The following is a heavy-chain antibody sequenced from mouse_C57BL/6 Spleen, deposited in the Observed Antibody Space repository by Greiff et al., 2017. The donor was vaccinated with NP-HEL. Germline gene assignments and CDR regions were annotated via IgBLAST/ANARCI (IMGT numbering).Heavy chain of an antibody. CDR3: ARGRGYYGSTFRWDYFDY. CDR1: GFTFSDYY. Sequence: EVKLVESEGGLVQPGSSMKLSCTASGFTFSDYYMAWVRQVPEKGLEWVANINYDGSSTYYLDSLKSRFIISRDNAKNILYLQMSSLKSEDTATYYCARGRGYYGSTFRWDYFDYWGQGTTLTVSS. D-gene: IGHD1-1*01. J-gene: IGHJ2*01. CDR2: INYDGSST. V-gene: IGHV5-16*01.